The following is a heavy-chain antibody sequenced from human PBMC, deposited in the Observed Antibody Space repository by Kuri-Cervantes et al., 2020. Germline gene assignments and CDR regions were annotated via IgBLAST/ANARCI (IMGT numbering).Heavy chain of an antibody. Sequence: ESLKISCTVSGGSISSYYWSWIRQPPGKGLEWIGYIYYSGSTNYNPSLKSRVTISVDTSKNQFSLKLSSVTAADTAVYYCATSLRFSPYYMDVWGKGTTVTVSS. CDR1: GGSISSYY. CDR3: ATSLRFSPYYMDV. J-gene: IGHJ6*03. CDR2: IYYSGST. D-gene: IGHD3-3*01. V-gene: IGHV4-59*08.